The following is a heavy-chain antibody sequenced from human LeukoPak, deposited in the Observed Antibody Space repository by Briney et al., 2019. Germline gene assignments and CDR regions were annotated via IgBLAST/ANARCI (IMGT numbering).Heavy chain of an antibody. D-gene: IGHD3-3*01. CDR1: GSTFSSYW. CDR3: AREGTITIFGVVIIPFFDY. CDR2: IKQDGSEK. J-gene: IGHJ4*02. Sequence: GGSLRLSCAASGSTFSSYWMSWVRQAPGKGLEWVANIKQDGSEKYYVDSVKGRFTVSRDNAKNSLFLQMNTLRAEDTAVYYCAREGTITIFGVVIIPFFDYWGQGTLVTVSS. V-gene: IGHV3-7*01.